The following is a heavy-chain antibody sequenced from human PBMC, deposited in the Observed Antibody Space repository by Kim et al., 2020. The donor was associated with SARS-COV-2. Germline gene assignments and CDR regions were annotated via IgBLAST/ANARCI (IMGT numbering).Heavy chain of an antibody. J-gene: IGHJ3*02. Sequence: ASVKVSCKASGYTFTGYYMHWVRQAPGQGLEWMGWINPNSGGTNYAQKFQGRVTMTRDTSISTAYMELSRLRSDDTAVYYCARDHAPPYYDFWDDAFDIWGQGTMVTVSS. CDR2: INPNSGGT. CDR1: GYTFTGYY. D-gene: IGHD3-3*01. CDR3: ARDHAPPYYDFWDDAFDI. V-gene: IGHV1-2*02.